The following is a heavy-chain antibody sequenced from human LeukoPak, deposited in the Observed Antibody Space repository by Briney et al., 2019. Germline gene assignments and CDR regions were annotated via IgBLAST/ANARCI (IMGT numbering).Heavy chain of an antibody. CDR1: GFTVSYNY. J-gene: IGHJ4*02. CDR3: AKSVTQVDY. Sequence: PGGSLRLSCAVSGFTVSYNYMSWVRQAPGKGLEWVSIIYSSGTTYYADSVKGRFTISRDNSKNTLYLQMDSLRAEDTAVYYCAKSVTQVDYWGQGTLVTVSS. D-gene: IGHD4-23*01. CDR2: IYSSGTT. V-gene: IGHV3-53*01.